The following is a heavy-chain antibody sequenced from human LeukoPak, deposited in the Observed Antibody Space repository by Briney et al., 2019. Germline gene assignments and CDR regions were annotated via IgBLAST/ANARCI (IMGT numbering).Heavy chain of an antibody. CDR3: ARHDYDLLTGYTINWFDP. V-gene: IGHV4-39*01. J-gene: IGHJ5*02. CDR2: IFYRGTL. D-gene: IGHD3-9*01. CDR1: GGSINSGTHY. Sequence: PSETLSLTCTVSGGSINSGTHYWGWVRQPPGKGLEWIGSIFYRGTLFYSPSLKSRVTVSMDTSKNQFSLKLSSVTAADTAVYYCARHDYDLLTGYTINWFDPWGQGTLVTVSS.